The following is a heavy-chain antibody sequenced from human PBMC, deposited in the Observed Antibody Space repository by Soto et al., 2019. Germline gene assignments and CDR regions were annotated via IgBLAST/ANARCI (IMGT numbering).Heavy chain of an antibody. CDR2: ISSSSSYI. V-gene: IGHV3-21*01. D-gene: IGHD4-17*01. Sequence: EVQLVESGGGLVKPGGSLRLSCAASGFTFSSYSMNWVRQAPGKGLEWVSSISSSSSYIYYADSVKGRFTISRDNAKNSLYLQMNSLRAEDTAVYYCARGSYGDPGHFDYWCQGTLVTVSS. CDR3: ARGSYGDPGHFDY. J-gene: IGHJ4*02. CDR1: GFTFSSYS.